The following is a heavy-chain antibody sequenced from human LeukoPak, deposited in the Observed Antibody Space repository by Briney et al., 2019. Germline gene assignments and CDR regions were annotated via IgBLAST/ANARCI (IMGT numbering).Heavy chain of an antibody. CDR1: GGSISSSSHY. D-gene: IGHD1-26*01. Sequence: SETLSLTCTVSGGSISSSSHYWGWIRQPPGKGLEWIGSMYYRGSTYHNPSLKSRVTISVDTSKNPFSLKLSSVTAADTAVYYCATTTIRLGYWGQGTLVTVSS. CDR2: MYYRGST. J-gene: IGHJ4*02. CDR3: ATTTIRLGY. V-gene: IGHV4-39*07.